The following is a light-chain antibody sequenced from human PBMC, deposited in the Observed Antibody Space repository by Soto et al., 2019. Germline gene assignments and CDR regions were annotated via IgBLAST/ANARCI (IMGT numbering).Light chain of an antibody. V-gene: IGLV2-8*01. CDR1: SSDVGGYNF. CDR2: EVD. Sequence: QSVLTQPPSASGSPGQSVTISCTGTSSDVGGYNFVSWYQRHPGKAPKLMIYEVDKRPSGVPDRFSGPKSGNTASLTVSGLQAEDEADYYCISYAVTTSYVFGTGTKVTVL. J-gene: IGLJ1*01. CDR3: ISYAVTTSYV.